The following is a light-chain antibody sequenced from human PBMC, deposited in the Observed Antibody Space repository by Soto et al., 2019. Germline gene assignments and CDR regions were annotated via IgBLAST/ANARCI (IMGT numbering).Light chain of an antibody. CDR1: QSVSSSY. Sequence: EIVLTQSPGTLSLSPGARATLSCRASQSVSSSYLAWYQQKPGQAPRLLIYGASSRATGIPDRFRGSGSGTDFTLTISRLAPEDFAVDYCQQYGSSPWTFGQGTKVEIK. CDR2: GAS. V-gene: IGKV3-20*01. CDR3: QQYGSSPWT. J-gene: IGKJ1*01.